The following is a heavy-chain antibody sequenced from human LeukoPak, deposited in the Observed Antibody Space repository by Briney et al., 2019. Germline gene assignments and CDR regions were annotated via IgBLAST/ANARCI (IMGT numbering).Heavy chain of an antibody. V-gene: IGHV3-15*01. Sequence: GSLRLSCAASGFTFSNAWMNWVRQAPGKGLEWVGRIKSKTDGGTIDYAAPVKGRFTISRDDSKNALYLQMNSLKIEDTAVYYCTTDPVIAAAGVACWGQGTLVTVSS. CDR1: GFTFSNAW. CDR3: TTDPVIAAAGVAC. D-gene: IGHD6-13*01. J-gene: IGHJ4*02. CDR2: IKSKTDGGTI.